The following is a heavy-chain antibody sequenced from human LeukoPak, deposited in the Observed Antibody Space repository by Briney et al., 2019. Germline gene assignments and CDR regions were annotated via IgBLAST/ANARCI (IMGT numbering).Heavy chain of an antibody. CDR3: TREDGYNSRAFDI. CDR1: GFTFGDYA. CDR2: IRSKAYGGTT. D-gene: IGHD5-24*01. V-gene: IGHV3-49*04. J-gene: IGHJ3*02. Sequence: PGGSLRLSCTASGFTFGDYAMSWVRQAPGKGLEWVGFIRSKAYGGTTEYAASVKGRFTISRDDSKSIAYLQMNSLKTEDTAVYYCTREDGYNSRAFDIWGQGTMVTVSS.